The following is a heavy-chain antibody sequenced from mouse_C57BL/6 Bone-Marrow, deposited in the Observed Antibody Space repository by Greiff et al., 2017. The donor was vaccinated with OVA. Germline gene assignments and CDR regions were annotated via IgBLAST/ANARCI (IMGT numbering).Heavy chain of an antibody. CDR3: AHYGSRLYLHY. V-gene: IGHV1-59*01. Sequence: QVQLQQSGAELVRPGTSVKLSCKASGYTFTNYWMHWVKQRPGQGLEWIGVIAPSDSYINYNQKFKGRATLTVDTSSSTAYIHLSSLTSEDSAVYYCAHYGSRLYLHYWGQGTSLTVSS. CDR2: IAPSDSYI. CDR1: GYTFTNYW. D-gene: IGHD1-1*01. J-gene: IGHJ2*02.